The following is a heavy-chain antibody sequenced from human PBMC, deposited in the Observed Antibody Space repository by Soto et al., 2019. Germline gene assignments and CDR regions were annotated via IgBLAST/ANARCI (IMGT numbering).Heavy chain of an antibody. V-gene: IGHV4-59*01. J-gene: IGHJ6*02. CDR2: IYYSGST. CDR3: ATERHSGNYGMDV. CDR1: GGSSNNYY. D-gene: IGHD6-19*01. Sequence: SETLCLTCTVAGGSSNNYYWSWIRQPPGKGLEWIGYIYYSGSTNYNPSLNSRVNISVDTSNNQVSLNLNSVTAADTAVYYCATERHSGNYGMDVWGLGTTVTVSS.